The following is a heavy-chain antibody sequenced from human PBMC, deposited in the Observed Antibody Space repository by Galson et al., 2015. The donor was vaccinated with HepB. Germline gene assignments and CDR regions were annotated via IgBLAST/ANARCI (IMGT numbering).Heavy chain of an antibody. D-gene: IGHD3-22*01. CDR3: ARAGREELDYDDSSAFMFHGMDV. V-gene: IGHV3-33*01. Sequence: SLRLSCAASGFIFSTYAFHWVRQAPGKGLEWVAVIWYDGSNKFYADSVKGRFTISRDNSKNTVYLQMNSLRAEDTSIYYCARAGREELDYDDSSAFMFHGMDVWGRGTVVTVSS. CDR1: GFIFSTYA. CDR2: IWYDGSNK. J-gene: IGHJ3*01.